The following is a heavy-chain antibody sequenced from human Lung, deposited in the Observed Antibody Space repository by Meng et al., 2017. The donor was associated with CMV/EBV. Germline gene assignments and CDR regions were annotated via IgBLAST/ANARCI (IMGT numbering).Heavy chain of an antibody. J-gene: IGHJ4*02. CDR2: INTNTGDT. Sequence: QLVDAGAVVNKPWASRKGVWKAPGSAFNDYHGHGGRQAPGKGVEGVGWINTNTGDTHYAQKLQGRVTVTRDTSINTVYLELTTLRSDDTAIYYCATWNYNWSNYWGQGTLVTVSS. CDR1: GSAFNDYH. D-gene: IGHD1-1*01. V-gene: IGHV1-2*02. CDR3: ATWNYNWSNY.